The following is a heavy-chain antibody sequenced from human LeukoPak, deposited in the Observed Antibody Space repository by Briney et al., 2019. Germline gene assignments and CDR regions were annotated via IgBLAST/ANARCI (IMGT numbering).Heavy chain of an antibody. D-gene: IGHD6-6*01. CDR3: ARDRGAARPRGMDV. J-gene: IGHJ6*03. CDR1: GGTFSSYA. V-gene: IGHV1-18*01. CDR2: VSPYNGNT. Sequence: GASVKVSCKASGGTFSSYAISWVRQAPGQGLEWMGGVSPYNGNTYYSQRFQGRVTMTTDTSTSTAYMELRSLRSDDTAVYYCARDRGAARPRGMDVWGKGTTVTISS.